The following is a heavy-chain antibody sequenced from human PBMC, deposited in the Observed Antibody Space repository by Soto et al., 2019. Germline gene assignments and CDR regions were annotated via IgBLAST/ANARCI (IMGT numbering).Heavy chain of an antibody. Sequence: QITLKESGPTLVKPTQTLTLTCTFSGFSLSTSGVGVGWIRQPPGKALEWLALIYWDDDKRYSPSLKSRLTTAQHPSKNQVVLTMTDMDPVDTATYYCAHRQEGHLVLVPAAKPRYSSRWYEGWFDTWGQGTLVTVS. CDR2: IYWDDDK. V-gene: IGHV2-5*02. D-gene: IGHD6-13*01. CDR1: GFSLSTSGVG. CDR3: AHRQEGHLVLVPAAKPRYSSRWYEGWFDT. J-gene: IGHJ5*02.